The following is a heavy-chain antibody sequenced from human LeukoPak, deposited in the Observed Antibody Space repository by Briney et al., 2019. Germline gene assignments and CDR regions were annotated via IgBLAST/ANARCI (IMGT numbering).Heavy chain of an antibody. Sequence: QPGGSLRLSCAASGYTFSSYGMHWVRQAPGKGLEWVAVIWYDGSNKYYADSVKGRFTISRDNSKNTLYLQMNSLRAKDTAVYYCERESSGGWKEYWGQGTLVTVSS. CDR1: GYTFSSYG. V-gene: IGHV3-33*01. CDR3: ERESSGGWKEY. D-gene: IGHD6-19*01. J-gene: IGHJ4*02. CDR2: IWYDGSNK.